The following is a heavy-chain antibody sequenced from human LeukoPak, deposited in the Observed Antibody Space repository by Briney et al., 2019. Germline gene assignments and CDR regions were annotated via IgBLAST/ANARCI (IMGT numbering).Heavy chain of an antibody. J-gene: IGHJ4*02. Sequence: SQTLSLTCAISGDIVSSNSSAWNWIRQSPSRGLEWLGRTYYRSKWYNDYAVSVKSRIAINPDTSKNQFSLQLNSVTPEDTAVYYCARDVAAGAGTPFDYWGQGTLVTVSS. CDR3: ARDVAAGAGTPFDY. CDR1: GDIVSSNSSA. CDR2: TYYRSKWYN. D-gene: IGHD6-19*01. V-gene: IGHV6-1*01.